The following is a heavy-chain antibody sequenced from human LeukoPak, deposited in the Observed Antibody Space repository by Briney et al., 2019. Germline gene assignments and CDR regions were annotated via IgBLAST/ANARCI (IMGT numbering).Heavy chain of an antibody. CDR2: FDPEDGEK. D-gene: IGHD2-2*01. V-gene: IGHV1-24*01. J-gene: IGHJ1*01. Sequence: ASVKVSCKVSGHALTDFFIHWVRQAPGKGLEWMGGFDPEDGEKVYAQKFQGRVTMTEDTSTDTVFMGLSSLRSEDTAVYYCATIDVKTYCTNTNCYPRFQRWGQGTLVTVSS. CDR1: GHALTDFF. CDR3: ATIDVKTYCTNTNCYPRFQR.